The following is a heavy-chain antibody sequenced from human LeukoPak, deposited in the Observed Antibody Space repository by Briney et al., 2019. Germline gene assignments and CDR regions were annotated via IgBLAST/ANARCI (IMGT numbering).Heavy chain of an antibody. Sequence: PGGSPRLSCAASGFTFSSYGMHWVRQAPGKGLEWVAIISYDGSYENYVDSVKGRVTISRDNSKKTVYLQMNSLRAEDTAVYYCAKGEISSGAIDVWGHGTMVTVSS. J-gene: IGHJ3*01. V-gene: IGHV3-30*18. D-gene: IGHD2/OR15-2a*01. CDR2: ISYDGSYE. CDR1: GFTFSSYG. CDR3: AKGEISSGAIDV.